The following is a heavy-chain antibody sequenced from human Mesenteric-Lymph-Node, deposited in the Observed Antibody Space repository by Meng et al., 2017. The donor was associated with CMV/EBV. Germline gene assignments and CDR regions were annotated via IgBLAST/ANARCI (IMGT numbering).Heavy chain of an antibody. CDR2: INPNSGAT. J-gene: IGHJ5*02. V-gene: IGHV1-2*02. D-gene: IGHD2-2*01. CDR3: ARGVVPAAIKRNWFDP. Sequence: SGYTFSDYFVHWVRQAPGQGLEWMGWINPNSGATLYAQKFQGRVTVTRDTAISTAYMELSGLRSDDTAVYYCARGVVPAAIKRNWFDPWGQGTLVTVSS. CDR1: GYTFSDYF.